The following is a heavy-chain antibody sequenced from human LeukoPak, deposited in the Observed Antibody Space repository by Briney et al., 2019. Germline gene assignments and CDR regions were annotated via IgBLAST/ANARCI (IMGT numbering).Heavy chain of an antibody. CDR3: ARHLPPYYDFWSRHYYYYYMDV. CDR1: GYTFTSYG. CDR2: ISAYNGNT. D-gene: IGHD3-3*01. Sequence: ASVKVSCKASGYTFTSYGISWVRQAPGQGLEWMGWISAYNGNTNYAQKLQGRVTMTTDTSTSTAYMELRSLRSDDTAVYHCARHLPPYYDFWSRHYYYYYMDVWGKGTTVTVSS. V-gene: IGHV1-18*01. J-gene: IGHJ6*03.